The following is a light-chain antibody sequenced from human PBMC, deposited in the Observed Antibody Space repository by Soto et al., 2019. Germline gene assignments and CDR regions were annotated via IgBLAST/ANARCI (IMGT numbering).Light chain of an antibody. CDR2: EAS. CDR3: EQSYRTPPT. Sequence: DIQMTQSPSSLSESVGDRVTITCRASQRIGNNLNWYQQKPGKAPKLLISEASTLQRGVPSRFSGSGSGTDFTLTISSLQPEDFATYYCEQSYRTPPTFGQGTKVEI. CDR1: QRIGNN. J-gene: IGKJ1*01. V-gene: IGKV1-39*01.